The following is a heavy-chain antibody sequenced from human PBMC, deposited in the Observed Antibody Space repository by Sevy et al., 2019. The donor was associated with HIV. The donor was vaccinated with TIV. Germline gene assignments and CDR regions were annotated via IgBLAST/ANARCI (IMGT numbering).Heavy chain of an antibody. J-gene: IGHJ4*02. CDR1: GGSITSYY. CDR2: IYNNGNT. CDR3: AKVTYYYDSRGYPNYYFDY. Sequence: SETLSLTCTVSGGSITSYYWSWIRQPPANGLEWIGHIYNNGNTNYNPSLRSRVTISVDRSKNQLSLKLSSVTAADTAVYYCAKVTYYYDSRGYPNYYFDYWGQGTLVTVSS. V-gene: IGHV4-59*13. D-gene: IGHD3-22*01.